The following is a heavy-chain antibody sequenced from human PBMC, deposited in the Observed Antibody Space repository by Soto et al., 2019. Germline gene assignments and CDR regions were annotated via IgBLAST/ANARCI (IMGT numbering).Heavy chain of an antibody. CDR2: INHPGGT. V-gene: IGHV4-34*10. D-gene: IGHD3-3*01. J-gene: IGHJ6*02. CDR3: ARGSYYDFSSGTYDPPHGMDV. Sequence: QPSEKILEWIGEINHPGGTHYNPSLKSRVTMSVDTSKNQFSLRLSSVTAADTAVYYCARGSYYDFSSGTYDPPHGMDVWGQGTTVT.